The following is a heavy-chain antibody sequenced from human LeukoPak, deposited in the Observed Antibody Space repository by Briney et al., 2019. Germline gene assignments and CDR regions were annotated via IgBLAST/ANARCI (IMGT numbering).Heavy chain of an antibody. D-gene: IGHD4-17*01. CDR2: IYYSGST. Sequence: SETLSLTCTVSGGSISSSSYYWGWIRQPPGKGLEWIGYIYYSGSTNYNPSLKSRVTISVDTSKNQFSLKLSSVTAADTAVYYCARDPSYGDDAFDIWGQGTMVTVSS. J-gene: IGHJ3*02. CDR1: GGSISSSSYY. CDR3: ARDPSYGDDAFDI. V-gene: IGHV4-61*01.